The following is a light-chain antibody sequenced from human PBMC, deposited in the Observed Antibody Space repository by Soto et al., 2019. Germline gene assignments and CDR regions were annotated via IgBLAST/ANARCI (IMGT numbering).Light chain of an antibody. CDR3: QQYNSYSQFT. V-gene: IGKV1-5*03. J-gene: IGKJ4*01. Sequence: DIQMTQSPSTLSASVGDRVTITCRASQNVNSWMAWYQQKPGKAPNLLIYKSSSLQNGVPSRFSGSGSGTEFTLTISCLQPDDFATYYCQQYNSYSQFTFGGGTKVDIK. CDR2: KSS. CDR1: QNVNSW.